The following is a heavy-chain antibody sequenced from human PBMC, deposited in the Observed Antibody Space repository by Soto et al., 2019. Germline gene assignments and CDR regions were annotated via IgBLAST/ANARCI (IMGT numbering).Heavy chain of an antibody. CDR3: VRDFGWYFRSGYMDV. V-gene: IGHV3-21*02. J-gene: IGHJ6*03. CDR2: INEDSSYI. D-gene: IGHD3-3*01. CDR1: GFSFISYS. Sequence: EVQLVESGGGLVKPGGSLRLSCAASGFSFISYSMNWVCQAPGKGLEWVSSINEDSSYIYYAHSLRGRFTISRDNAKDSLYLQMNSLRAEDTAEYYCVRDFGWYFRSGYMDVWGDGATVTVSS.